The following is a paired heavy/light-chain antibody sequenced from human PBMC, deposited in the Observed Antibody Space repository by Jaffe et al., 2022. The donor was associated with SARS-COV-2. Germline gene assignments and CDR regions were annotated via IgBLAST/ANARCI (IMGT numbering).Heavy chain of an antibody. CDR2: IYVSGTT. Sequence: QVQLQESGPGLVKPSQTLSLTCTVSGDAIRRGSYYWSWIRQPAGKGLEWIGRIYVSGTTNYNPSLKSRVTISVDTSKNQFSLRLSSVTAADTAVYYCARGLRRTWYYYDMDVWGQGTTVTVSS. CDR3: ARGLRRTWYYYDMDV. CDR1: GDAIRRGSYY. V-gene: IGHV4-61*02. D-gene: IGHD2-15*01. J-gene: IGHJ6*02.
Light chain of an antibody. CDR3: QHYDNLPS. CDR2: DAS. J-gene: IGKJ4*01. CDR1: QDIRNY. Sequence: DIQMTQSPSSLSASVGDRVTITCQASQDIRNYLNWYQQKPGKAPNLLIYDASNLETGVPSRFSGSGSGTDFTFTISSLQPEDTATYFCQHYDNLPSFGGGTKVEIK. V-gene: IGKV1-33*01.